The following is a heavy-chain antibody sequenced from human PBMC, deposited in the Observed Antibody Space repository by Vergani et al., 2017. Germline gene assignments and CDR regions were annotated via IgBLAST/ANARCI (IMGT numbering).Heavy chain of an antibody. Sequence: EVQLLESGGGLVQPGGSLRLTCAASGFTFSSYAMSWVRQAPGKGLELVTIISDSGGSTYYADSVKGRFTISRDNSKNTLYLQMNSLRAEDTAVYYCAKDMDYGDFFDYWGQGSLVTVAS. CDR2: ISDSGGST. J-gene: IGHJ4*02. V-gene: IGHV3-23*01. CDR3: AKDMDYGDFFDY. D-gene: IGHD4-17*01. CDR1: GFTFSSYA.